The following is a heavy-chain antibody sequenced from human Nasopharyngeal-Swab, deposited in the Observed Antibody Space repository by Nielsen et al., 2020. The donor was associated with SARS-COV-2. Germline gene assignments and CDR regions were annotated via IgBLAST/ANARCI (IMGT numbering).Heavy chain of an antibody. Sequence: SVKVSCKASGFTFTSSAVQWVRQARGQRLEWIGWIVVGSGNTNYAQKFQERVTITRDMSTSTAYMELSSLRSEDTAVYYCAAVRVPGDKQWLVPGIDYWGQGTLVTVSS. V-gene: IGHV1-58*01. CDR1: GFTFTSSA. CDR3: AAVRVPGDKQWLVPGIDY. CDR2: IVVGSGNT. D-gene: IGHD6-19*01. J-gene: IGHJ4*02.